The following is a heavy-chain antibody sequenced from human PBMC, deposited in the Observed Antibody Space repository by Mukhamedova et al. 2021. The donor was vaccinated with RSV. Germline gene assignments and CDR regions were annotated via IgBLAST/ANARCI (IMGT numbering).Heavy chain of an antibody. Sequence: GRIKSKTDGGTTDYAAPVKGRFTISRDDSKNTLYLQMNSLKTEDTAVYYCTTEVAIYDSSGYKLVEYSNWGQGTLVTVSS. CDR3: TTEVAIYDSSGYKLVEYSN. CDR2: IKSKTDGGTT. D-gene: IGHD3-22*01. J-gene: IGHJ4*02. V-gene: IGHV3-15*01.